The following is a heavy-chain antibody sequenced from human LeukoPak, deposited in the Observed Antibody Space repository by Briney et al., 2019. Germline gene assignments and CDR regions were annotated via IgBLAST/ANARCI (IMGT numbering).Heavy chain of an antibody. Sequence: SETLSLTCTVSSGSISSYYWSWIRQPPGKGLEWIGYIYYSGSTNYNPSLKSRVTISVDTSRNQFSLKLSSVTAADTAVYYCARGKTYYDISKDAFDIWGQGTMVTVSS. J-gene: IGHJ3*02. CDR3: ARGKTYYDISKDAFDI. CDR2: IYYSGST. V-gene: IGHV4-59*01. CDR1: SGSISSYY. D-gene: IGHD3-22*01.